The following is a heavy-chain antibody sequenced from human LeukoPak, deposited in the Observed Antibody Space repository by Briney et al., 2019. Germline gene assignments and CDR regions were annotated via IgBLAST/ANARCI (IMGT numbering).Heavy chain of an antibody. V-gene: IGHV3-33*01. CDR3: ARGKVDTAMVFDY. CDR2: IWYDGSNK. Sequence: GGSLRLSCAASGFTFSSYGMHWDRQAPGKGLEWVAVIWYDGSNKYYADSVKGRFTISRDNSKNTLYLQMNSLRAEDTAVYYCARGKVDTAMVFDYWGQGTLVTVSS. CDR1: GFTFSSYG. J-gene: IGHJ4*02. D-gene: IGHD5-18*01.